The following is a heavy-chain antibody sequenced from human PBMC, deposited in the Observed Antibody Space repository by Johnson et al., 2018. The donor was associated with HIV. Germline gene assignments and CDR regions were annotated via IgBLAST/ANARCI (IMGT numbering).Heavy chain of an antibody. CDR2: IRYDGSNK. Sequence: QVQLVESGGGVVQPGGSLRLSCAASGFTFSSYGMHWVRQAPGKGLEWVAFIRYDGSNKYYVDSVKGRFTISRDNAKNSLYLQMNSLRAEDTAVYYCARAGVVGAITNAFDIWGQGTMVTVSS. D-gene: IGHD1-26*01. J-gene: IGHJ3*02. CDR3: ARAGVVGAITNAFDI. CDR1: GFTFSSYG. V-gene: IGHV3-30*02.